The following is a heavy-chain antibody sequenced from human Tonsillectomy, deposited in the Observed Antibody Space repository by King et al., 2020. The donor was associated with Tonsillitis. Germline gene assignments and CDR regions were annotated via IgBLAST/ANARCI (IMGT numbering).Heavy chain of an antibody. D-gene: IGHD1-26*01. CDR3: ARGVVGATSFDY. CDR1: GGSISSYY. J-gene: IGHJ4*02. CDR2: IYYSGST. Sequence: VQLQESGPGLVKPSETLSITCTVSGGSISSYYWSWIRQPPGKGLEWIGYIYYSGSTNYNPSLKSRVTISVGTSKNQFSLKLSSVTAADTAVYYCARGVVGATSFDYWGQGTLVTVSS. V-gene: IGHV4-59*01.